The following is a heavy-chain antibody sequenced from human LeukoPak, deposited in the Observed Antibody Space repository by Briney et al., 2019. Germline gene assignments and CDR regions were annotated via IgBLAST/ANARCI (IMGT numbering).Heavy chain of an antibody. Sequence: SSETLSLTCTVSGGSISNYYWTWIRQPAGRGLEWIGRMSASGSTNYSPSLKSRVTMSVDTSKSQFSLRLNSVTDADTAVYYCARIYYYDSSGYYWFDPWGQGTLVTVSS. CDR1: GGSISNYY. CDR3: ARIYYYDSSGYYWFDP. D-gene: IGHD3-22*01. V-gene: IGHV4-4*07. CDR2: MSASGST. J-gene: IGHJ5*02.